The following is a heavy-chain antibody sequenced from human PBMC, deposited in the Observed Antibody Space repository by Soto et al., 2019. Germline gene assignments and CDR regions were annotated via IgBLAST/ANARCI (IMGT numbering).Heavy chain of an antibody. D-gene: IGHD2-2*01. V-gene: IGHV1-18*01. CDR2: ISAYNGNT. J-gene: IGHJ4*02. Sequence: ASVKVSCKASGYTFSRYCITWVRQAPGQGLEWMGWISAYNGNTNYTQKFQGRVTLTTDTSTRTAYMELRSLRSGDTAVYYCARDCSSTTCHGVDSWGQGTLVTVSS. CDR3: ARDCSSTTCHGVDS. CDR1: GYTFSRYC.